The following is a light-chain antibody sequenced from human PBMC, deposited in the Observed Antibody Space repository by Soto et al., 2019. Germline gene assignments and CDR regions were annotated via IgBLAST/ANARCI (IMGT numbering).Light chain of an antibody. CDR3: QQRSDWPPLT. CDR2: GVS. J-gene: IGKJ4*01. V-gene: IGKV3-11*01. CDR1: QSVGSY. Sequence: EVVLTQSPATLSLSPGERATLSCRASQSVGSYLAWYQQKPGQAPRLLIHGVSNRATGIPARFSGSGSGTDFTLTISSLEPEDFAVYYCQQRSDWPPLTFGGGTKVEIK.